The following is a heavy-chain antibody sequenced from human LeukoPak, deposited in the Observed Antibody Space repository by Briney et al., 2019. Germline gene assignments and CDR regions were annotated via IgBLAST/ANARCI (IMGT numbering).Heavy chain of an antibody. CDR2: LSGLGGTT. CDR1: GFTFTTYP. V-gene: IGHV3-23*01. CDR3: AKETGGMDV. Sequence: GGSLRLSCAASGFTFTTYPMTWVRQAPGKGLEWVSSLSGLGGTTNYADSVRGRFTISRDNSKNTLYLQMNSLSAGDTAVYYCAKETGGMDVWGQGTTVTVSS. J-gene: IGHJ6*02.